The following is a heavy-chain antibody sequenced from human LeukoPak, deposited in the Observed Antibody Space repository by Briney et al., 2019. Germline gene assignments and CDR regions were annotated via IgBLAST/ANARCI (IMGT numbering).Heavy chain of an antibody. CDR2: ISGSGGST. Sequence: QTGGSLRLSCAASGFTFSSYAMSWVRQAPGKGLEWVSAISGSGGSTYYADSVKGRFTISRDNAKNSLYLQMNSLRAEDTAVYYCAGIGWDSSSFFLGDAFDIWGQGTMVTVSS. CDR1: GFTFSSYA. J-gene: IGHJ3*02. D-gene: IGHD6-13*01. V-gene: IGHV3-23*01. CDR3: AGIGWDSSSFFLGDAFDI.